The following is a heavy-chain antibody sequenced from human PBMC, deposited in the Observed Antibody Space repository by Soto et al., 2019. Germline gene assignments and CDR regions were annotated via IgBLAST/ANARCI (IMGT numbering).Heavy chain of an antibody. D-gene: IGHD5-18*01. J-gene: IGHJ6*02. CDR1: GFTFSSYA. CDR3: VKDRDTAMPYYYYGMDV. Sequence: GGSLRLSCSASGFTFSSYAMHWVRQAPGKGLEYVSAISSNGGSTYYADTVKGRFTISRDNSKNTLYLQMGSLRAEDTAVYYCVKDRDTAMPYYYYGMDVWGQGTTVTVSS. CDR2: ISSNGGST. V-gene: IGHV3-64D*08.